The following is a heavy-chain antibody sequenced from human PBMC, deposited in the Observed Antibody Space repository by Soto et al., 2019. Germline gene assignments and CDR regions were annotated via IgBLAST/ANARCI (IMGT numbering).Heavy chain of an antibody. V-gene: IGHV3-21*01. CDR1: GFTFSSYS. Sequence: EVQLVESGGGLVKPGGSLRLSCAASGFTFSSYSMNWVRQAPGKGLEWVSSISSSSSYIYYAESVKGRFTISRDNAKNSLYLQMHSLRAEDTAVYYCARDVWDFWSGYHHWFDPGGQGILVTGSS. D-gene: IGHD3-3*01. CDR2: ISSSSSYI. CDR3: ARDVWDFWSGYHHWFDP. J-gene: IGHJ5*02.